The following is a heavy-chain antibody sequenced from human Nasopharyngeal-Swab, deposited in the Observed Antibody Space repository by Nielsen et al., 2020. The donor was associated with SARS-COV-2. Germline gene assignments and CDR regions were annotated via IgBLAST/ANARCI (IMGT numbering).Heavy chain of an antibody. Sequence: GESLKISCAASGFTFSSYALSWVRQAPGKGLEDISGGGGRTYYADSVKGRFTISRYNSKNTVYLQMNSLRAEDTAVYYCAKERRATIFGAVDAFDIWGQGTMVTVSP. V-gene: IGHV3-23*01. CDR3: AKERRATIFGAVDAFDI. CDR1: GFTFSSYA. CDR2: ISGGGGRT. J-gene: IGHJ3*02. D-gene: IGHD3-3*01.